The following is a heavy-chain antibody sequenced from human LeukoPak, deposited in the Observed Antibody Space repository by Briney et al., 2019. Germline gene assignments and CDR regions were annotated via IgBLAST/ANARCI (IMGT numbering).Heavy chain of an antibody. D-gene: IGHD3-3*01. Sequence: GGSLRLSCAASGFTFSLYGMHWVRQAPGKGLEWVAYIRSDGDTKHYVDSVKGRFTISRDNSKNTLYLQMNSLRAEDTAVYYCARDYFDSWTGSRDASDVWGQGTMVTVSP. J-gene: IGHJ3*01. CDR2: IRSDGDTK. CDR1: GFTFSLYG. V-gene: IGHV3-30*02. CDR3: ARDYFDSWTGSRDASDV.